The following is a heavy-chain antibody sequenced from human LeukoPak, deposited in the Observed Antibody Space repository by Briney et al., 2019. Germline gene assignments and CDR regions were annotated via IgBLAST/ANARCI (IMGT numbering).Heavy chain of an antibody. J-gene: IGHJ4*02. CDR1: GITVSTNY. D-gene: IGHD6-13*01. CDR2: IYSGGDT. V-gene: IGHV3-66*01. Sequence: GGSLRLSCEASGITVSTNYMSWVRQAPGKGLEWVSVIYSGGDTYYADSVKGRFTISRDSSKNTLFLQMNSLRAEDTAMYYCARDCCLLAAAGHWGQGTLVTVSP. CDR3: ARDCCLLAAAGH.